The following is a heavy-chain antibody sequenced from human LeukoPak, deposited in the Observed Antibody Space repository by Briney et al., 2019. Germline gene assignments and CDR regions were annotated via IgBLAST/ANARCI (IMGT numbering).Heavy chain of an antibody. Sequence: GGSLRLSCAASGFTFSSHAMSWARQAPGKGLEWVSAISGSGGNTYYADSVKGRFTISRDNSKNTLYLQMNSLRAEDTAVYYCPRRDGYNYGYFDYWGQGTLVTVSS. CDR1: GFTFSSHA. V-gene: IGHV3-23*01. D-gene: IGHD5-24*01. CDR2: ISGSGGNT. J-gene: IGHJ4*02. CDR3: PRRDGYNYGYFDY.